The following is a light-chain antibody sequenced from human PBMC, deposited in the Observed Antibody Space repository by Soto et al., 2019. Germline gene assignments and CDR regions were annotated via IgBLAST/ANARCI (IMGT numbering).Light chain of an antibody. CDR2: HAS. V-gene: IGKV1-5*01. Sequence: DIQMTQSPSTLSASIGDRVTISCRSSQGISNWLAWYQQKPGKAPKLLIFHASSLESGVPSRFSGSGSGTDFTLTISCLQSEDFATYYCQQYYSYLALTFGGGTKVDI. J-gene: IGKJ4*01. CDR1: QGISNW. CDR3: QQYYSYLALT.